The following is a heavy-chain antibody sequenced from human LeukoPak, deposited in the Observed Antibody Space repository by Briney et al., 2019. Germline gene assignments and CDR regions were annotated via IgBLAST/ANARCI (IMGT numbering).Heavy chain of an antibody. D-gene: IGHD1-7*01. Sequence: PSETLSLTCAVSGGSIISGGYSWSWIRQPPGKGLEWIGYIYHSGSTYYNPSLKSRVTISVDRSKSQFSLKLSSVTAADTAVYYCARGDGITGTTGYNWFDPWGQGTLVTVSS. V-gene: IGHV4-30-2*01. CDR1: GGSIISGGYS. J-gene: IGHJ5*02. CDR3: ARGDGITGTTGYNWFDP. CDR2: IYHSGST.